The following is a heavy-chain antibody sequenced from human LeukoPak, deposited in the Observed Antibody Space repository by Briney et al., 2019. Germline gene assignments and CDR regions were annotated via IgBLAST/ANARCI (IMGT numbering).Heavy chain of an antibody. Sequence: ASVKVSCKASGYTFTGYYKHWVRQAPGQGLEWMGWINPNSGGTNYAQKFQGRVTMSRDTSISTAYMELSRLRSDDTAVYYCARGGDLWFGELLLSIIDYWGQGTLVTVSS. CDR2: INPNSGGT. CDR3: ARGGDLWFGELLLSIIDY. CDR1: GYTFTGYY. J-gene: IGHJ4*02. D-gene: IGHD3-10*01. V-gene: IGHV1-2*02.